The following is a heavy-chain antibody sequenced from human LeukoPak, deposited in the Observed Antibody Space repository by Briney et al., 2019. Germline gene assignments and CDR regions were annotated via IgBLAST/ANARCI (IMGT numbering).Heavy chain of an antibody. J-gene: IGHJ4*02. D-gene: IGHD3-22*01. CDR1: GFKFSGYA. CDR2: ISGSGDTA. V-gene: IGHV3-23*01. CDR3: PRKYDSSGYYDY. Sequence: GGSLRLSCVASGFKFSGYAMSWVRQAPEKGLEWVSAISGSGDTAYYADSVKGRFIISRDNSKNMLYLQMNNLRAEDTAVYYCPRKYDSSGYYDYWGQGALVTVSS.